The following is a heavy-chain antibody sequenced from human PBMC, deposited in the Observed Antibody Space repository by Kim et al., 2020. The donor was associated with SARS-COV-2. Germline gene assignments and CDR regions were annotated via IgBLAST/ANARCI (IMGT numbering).Heavy chain of an antibody. CDR2: ISSSGFNT. J-gene: IGHJ4*02. CDR1: GFTFSSSA. Sequence: GGSLRLSCAASGFTFSSSAMIWLRQAPGKGLKWVSSISSSGFNTYYADSAKGRFTIFRDNSKNTLYLQMNSLSVEDTAVYYCVTRSRGSGNEFYFGFWGQGTLVTVSS. D-gene: IGHD5-12*01. CDR3: VTRSRGSGNEFYFGF. V-gene: IGHV3-23*01.